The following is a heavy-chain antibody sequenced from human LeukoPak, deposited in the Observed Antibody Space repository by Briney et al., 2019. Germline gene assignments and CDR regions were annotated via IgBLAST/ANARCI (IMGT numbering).Heavy chain of an antibody. Sequence: SETLSLTCTVSGGSISSYYWSWIRQPPGKGLEWIGYIYYSGSTNYNPSLKSRVTISVDTSKNQFSLKLSSVTAADTAVYYCARGMEKLLWFGDHQDAFDIWGQGTMVTVSS. CDR1: GGSISSYY. V-gene: IGHV4-59*01. CDR2: IYYSGST. CDR3: ARGMEKLLWFGDHQDAFDI. J-gene: IGHJ3*02. D-gene: IGHD3-10*01.